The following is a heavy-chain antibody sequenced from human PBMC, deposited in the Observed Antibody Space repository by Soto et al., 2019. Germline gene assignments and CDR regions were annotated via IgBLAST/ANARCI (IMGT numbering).Heavy chain of an antibody. CDR3: ARSITTYFWFEP. CDR2: VYYSGST. J-gene: IGHJ5*02. V-gene: IGHV4-31*03. Sequence: SETLSLTCTVSGGSISSGGYYWNWIRQHPGKGLEWIAYVYYSGSTYYNPSLKSRVTISVDTSKNQFSLKLSSVTAADTAVSYCARSITTYFWFEPWGQGTLVTVSS. CDR1: GGSISSGGYY. D-gene: IGHD3-3*02.